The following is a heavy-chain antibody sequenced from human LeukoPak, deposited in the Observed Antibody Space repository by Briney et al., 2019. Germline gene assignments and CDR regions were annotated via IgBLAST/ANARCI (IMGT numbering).Heavy chain of an antibody. V-gene: IGHV4-39*01. CDR2: IYYSGST. Sequence: SETLSLTCTVSGGSISSSSYYWGWIRQPPGKGLEWIGSIYYSGSTYYNPSPKSRVTISVDTSKNQFSLKLSSVTAADTAVYYCARHGEGYDILAGYYDPFDYWGQGTLVTVSS. CDR3: ARHGEGYDILAGYYDPFDY. D-gene: IGHD3-9*01. CDR1: GGSISSSSYY. J-gene: IGHJ4*02.